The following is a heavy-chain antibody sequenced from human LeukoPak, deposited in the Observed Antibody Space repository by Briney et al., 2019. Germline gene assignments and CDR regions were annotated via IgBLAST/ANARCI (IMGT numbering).Heavy chain of an antibody. CDR3: ARLYIGSFDD. D-gene: IGHD1-26*01. CDR1: GYIFTNHW. Sequence: GESLKISCKTSGYIFTNHWIGWVRQMPGKGLEWMGVIYPGDSDTRYSPSFQGQVTTSADKSISTAYLQWSSLKASDTAMYYCARLYIGSFDDWGQGTLVTVSS. CDR2: IYPGDSDT. V-gene: IGHV5-51*01. J-gene: IGHJ4*02.